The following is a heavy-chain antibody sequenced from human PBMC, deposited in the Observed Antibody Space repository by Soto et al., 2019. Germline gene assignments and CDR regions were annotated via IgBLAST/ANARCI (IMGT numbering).Heavy chain of an antibody. V-gene: IGHV1-69*13. CDR1: GGTFSSYA. CDR3: ARREDTAMIAPYYYGMDV. D-gene: IGHD5-18*01. Sequence: SVKVSCKASGGTFSSYAISWVRQAPGQGLEWMGGIIPIFGTANYAQKFQGRVTITADESTSTAYMELSSLRSEDTAVYYCARREDTAMIAPYYYGMDVWGQGTTVTVSS. CDR2: IIPIFGTA. J-gene: IGHJ6*02.